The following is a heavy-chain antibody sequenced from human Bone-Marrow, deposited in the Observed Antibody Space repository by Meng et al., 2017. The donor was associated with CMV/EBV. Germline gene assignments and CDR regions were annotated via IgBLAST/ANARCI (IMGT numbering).Heavy chain of an antibody. CDR2: IIPILGIA. V-gene: IGHV1-69*10. D-gene: IGHD3-3*01. CDR3: AGSGAQLRFLEWLSPYYYYGMDV. J-gene: IGHJ6*01. Sequence: SVKVSCKASGGTFSSYAISWVRQAPGQGLEWMGGIIPILGIANYAQKFQGRVTITADKSTSTAYMELRSLRSDDTAVYYCAGSGAQLRFLEWLSPYYYYGMDVWGQGTTVTVSS. CDR1: GGTFSSYA.